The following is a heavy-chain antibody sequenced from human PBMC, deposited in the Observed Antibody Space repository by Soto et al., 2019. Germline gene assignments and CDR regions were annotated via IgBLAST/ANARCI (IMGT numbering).Heavy chain of an antibody. V-gene: IGHV4-31*03. Sequence: QVQLQESGPGLVKPSQTLSLTCNVSGDSINSGAHYWTWIRQHPGKGLEWIGYIYYSGSTYYNPSLKSRVXXXGXXSRIQFSRQLNSVTAADTAVYYCARGTAGPYYSGYWGQGTLVTVSS. CDR3: ARGTAGPYYSGY. CDR1: GDSINSGAHY. D-gene: IGHD2-21*02. J-gene: IGHJ4*02. CDR2: IYYSGST.